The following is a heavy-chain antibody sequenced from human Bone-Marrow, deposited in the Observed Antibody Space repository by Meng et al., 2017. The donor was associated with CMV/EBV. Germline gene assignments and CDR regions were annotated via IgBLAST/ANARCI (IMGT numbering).Heavy chain of an antibody. CDR2: IRYDGSNK. D-gene: IGHD4-11*01. CDR1: GFTFSTYG. Sequence: GESLKISCAASGFTFSTYGIHWVRQAPGKGLEWVAFIRYDGSNKCYVDSVKGRFTISRDNSKNTLYLQMNSLRAEDTAVYYCAKDRIKRMTTGVDYWGQGTLVTVSS. CDR3: AKDRIKRMTTGVDY. J-gene: IGHJ4*01. V-gene: IGHV3-30*02.